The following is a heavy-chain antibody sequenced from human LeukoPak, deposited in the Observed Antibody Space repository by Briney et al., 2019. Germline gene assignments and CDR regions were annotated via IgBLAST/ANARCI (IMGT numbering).Heavy chain of an antibody. V-gene: IGHV3-53*01. CDR1: GFTVSSNY. CDR2: IYSGGST. D-gene: IGHD3-22*01. Sequence: PGGSLRLSCAASGFTVSSNYMNWVRQAPGKGLEWVSVIYSGGSTYSADSVKGRFTIYRDNSKNTLYLQMSSLRAEDTAVYYCARESVNYDSSGYYYRVDAFDIWGQGTMVTVSS. J-gene: IGHJ3*02. CDR3: ARESVNYDSSGYYYRVDAFDI.